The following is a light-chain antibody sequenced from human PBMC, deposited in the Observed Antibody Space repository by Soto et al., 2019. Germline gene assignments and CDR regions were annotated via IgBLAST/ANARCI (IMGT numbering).Light chain of an antibody. V-gene: IGKV2-28*01. Sequence: DIVMTQSPLSLPVTPGEPASISCRSSQSLLHSNGYNYLDWYLQKPGQSPQLLIYLDSNQASGVPDGFSGSGSGPDFTLKISRVEAEDVGVYYCMQALQTPPWTFGQGTKVEIK. CDR3: MQALQTPPWT. J-gene: IGKJ1*01. CDR2: LDS. CDR1: QSLLHSNGYNY.